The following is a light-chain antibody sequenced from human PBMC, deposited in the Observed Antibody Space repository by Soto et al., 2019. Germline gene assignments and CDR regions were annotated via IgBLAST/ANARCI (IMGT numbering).Light chain of an antibody. Sequence: IQMTQSPSSLSASVGDRVTITCQATQDIRKDLNWYQQKPGKAPKLLIYDASSLETGVPSRFSGSGSGTDFTLTISSLQPEDFATYYCQQYNNLPLIFGQGTRLEIK. V-gene: IGKV1-33*01. CDR2: DAS. CDR1: QDIRKD. CDR3: QQYNNLPLI. J-gene: IGKJ5*01.